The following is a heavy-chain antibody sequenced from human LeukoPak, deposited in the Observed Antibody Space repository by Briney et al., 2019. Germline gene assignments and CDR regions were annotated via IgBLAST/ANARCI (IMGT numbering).Heavy chain of an antibody. Sequence: PSKTLSLTCTVSGGSISSYYWSWIRQPPGKGLEWIGYIYYSGSTNYKPSLKSRVTISVDTSKNQFSLKLSSVTAADTAVYYCARESYCSGGSCYMVDAFDIWGQGTMVTVSS. CDR2: IYYSGST. CDR1: GGSISSYY. V-gene: IGHV4-59*01. D-gene: IGHD2-15*01. CDR3: ARESYCSGGSCYMVDAFDI. J-gene: IGHJ3*02.